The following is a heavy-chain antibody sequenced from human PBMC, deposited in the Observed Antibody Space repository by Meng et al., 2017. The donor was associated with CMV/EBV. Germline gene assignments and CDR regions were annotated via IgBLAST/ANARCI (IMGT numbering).Heavy chain of an antibody. CDR2: MNPNSGNT. D-gene: IGHD2-2*01. V-gene: IGHV1-8*03. Sequence: ASVKVSCKASGYTFTSYDINWVRQATGQGLEWMGWMNPNSGNTGYAQKFQGRVTITRNTSISTAYMDVSSLRSEDTAVYYCATGATTSRFRVDYWGQGTTVTVSS. CDR1: GYTFTSYD. CDR3: ATGATTSRFRVDY. J-gene: IGHJ4*03.